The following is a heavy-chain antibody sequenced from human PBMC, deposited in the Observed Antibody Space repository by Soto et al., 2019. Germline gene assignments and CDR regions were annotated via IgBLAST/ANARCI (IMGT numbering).Heavy chain of an antibody. V-gene: IGHV4-34*01. CDR2: INDRGSI. CDR1: GGSFSGYY. J-gene: IGHJ2*01. Sequence: QVQLQQWGAGPLRPLETLSLTCGVSGGSFSGYYWAWIRQSPGKGLEWIGEINDRGSINYNPALKSRVSISGDTSNNHYSLNLRSVTAADTAVYYCATVSHDILTGPPWVWYFDLWGRGTLVTVSS. CDR3: ATVSHDILTGPPWVWYFDL. D-gene: IGHD3-9*01.